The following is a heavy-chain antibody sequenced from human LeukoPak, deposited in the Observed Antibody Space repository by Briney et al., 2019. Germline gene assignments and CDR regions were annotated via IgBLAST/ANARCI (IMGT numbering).Heavy chain of an antibody. CDR3: VRDLRESDF. CDR2: INPDGSTT. Sequence: GGSLRLSCAASGFTFSSYWMHWVRQAPGKGLVWVSRINPDGSTTNYADSVQGRFTISRDNAKNMLYLQMSSLRAEDTAVYYCVRDLRESDFWGQGTLVTVSS. V-gene: IGHV3-74*01. CDR1: GFTFSSYW. J-gene: IGHJ4*02.